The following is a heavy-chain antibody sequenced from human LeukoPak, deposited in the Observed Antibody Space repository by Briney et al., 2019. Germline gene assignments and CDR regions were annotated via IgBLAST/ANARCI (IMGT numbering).Heavy chain of an antibody. V-gene: IGHV3-64D*06. D-gene: IGHD3-10*01. CDR3: VKDNVGSGDY. CDR2: ITSDGGTT. J-gene: IGHJ4*02. Sequence: GGSLRLSCLASGFTFSSYAMHWVPQTPGKGLEYVSVITSDGGTTYYADSVKGRATISRDNSKSTLYLQMSSLRPEDTAVYYCVKDNVGSGDYWGQGTLVTVSS. CDR1: GFTFSSYA.